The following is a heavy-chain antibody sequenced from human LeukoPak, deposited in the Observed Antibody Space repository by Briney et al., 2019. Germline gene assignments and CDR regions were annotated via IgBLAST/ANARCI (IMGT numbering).Heavy chain of an antibody. CDR2: INPNSGGT. CDR1: GGTFSSYA. CDR3: ASGRYDFWSGYYPEGNWFDP. D-gene: IGHD3-3*01. Sequence: ASVKVSCKASGGTFSSYAISWVRQAPGQGLEWMGWINPNSGGTNYAQKFQGRVTMTRDTSISTAYMELSRLRSDDTAVYYCASGRYDFWSGYYPEGNWFDPWGQGTLVTVSS. V-gene: IGHV1-2*02. J-gene: IGHJ5*02.